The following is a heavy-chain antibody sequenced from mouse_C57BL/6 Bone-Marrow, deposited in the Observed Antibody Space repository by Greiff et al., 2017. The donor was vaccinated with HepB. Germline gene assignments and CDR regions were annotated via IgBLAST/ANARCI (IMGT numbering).Heavy chain of an antibody. CDR3: ARDACGYYWYFDV. Sequence: EVQLVESGGGLVQSGRSLRLSCATSGFTFSDFYMEWVRQAPGKGLEWIAASRNKANDYTTEYSASVKGRFIVSRDTSQSSLYLQMNALRAEDTAIYYCARDACGYYWYFDVWGTGTTVTVSS. J-gene: IGHJ1*03. CDR2: SRNKANDYTT. V-gene: IGHV7-1*01. D-gene: IGHD2-2*01. CDR1: GFTFSDFY.